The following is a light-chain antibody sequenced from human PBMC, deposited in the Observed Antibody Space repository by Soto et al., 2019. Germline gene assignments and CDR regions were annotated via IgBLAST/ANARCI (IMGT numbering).Light chain of an antibody. J-gene: IGKJ2*01. CDR1: QSISSE. V-gene: IGKV3-15*01. CDR2: SAS. CDR3: QQGHNWPLT. Sequence: EIVMTQSPATLSVSPGERATLSCRAIQSISSELAWYQQKPGLPPRLLIYSASTRATGVPARFTGSGSGSEFTLTIGGLQSEDFAVYYGQQGHNWPLTFGQGTRLEI.